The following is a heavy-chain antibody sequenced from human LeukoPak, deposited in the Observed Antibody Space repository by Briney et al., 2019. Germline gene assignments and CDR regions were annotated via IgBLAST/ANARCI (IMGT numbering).Heavy chain of an antibody. Sequence: SETLSLTCAVYGVSFSGYYWSWIRQPPGKGLEWMGKINHSGRTNYNPSLKSRVTISVDTSKNQFSLKLSSVTAADTAVYYCARVGPFRCSSTSCYVWGQGTLVTVSS. CDR1: GVSFSGYY. D-gene: IGHD2-2*01. J-gene: IGHJ4*02. CDR2: INHSGRT. V-gene: IGHV4-34*01. CDR3: ARVGPFRCSSTSCYV.